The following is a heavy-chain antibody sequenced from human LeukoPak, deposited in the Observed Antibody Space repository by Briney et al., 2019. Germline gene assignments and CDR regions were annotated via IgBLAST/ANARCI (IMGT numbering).Heavy chain of an antibody. CDR1: GYTFTSYD. J-gene: IGHJ4*02. Sequence: ASVKVSCKASGYTFTSYDINRVRQAPGQGLEWMGWMNANSGNTGYAQRFQDRVTFTRDTSINTAYMELSSLRSEDTAVYYCARGASRSFDFWGQGTLVTVSS. V-gene: IGHV1-8*01. CDR2: MNANSGNT. CDR3: ARGASRSFDF.